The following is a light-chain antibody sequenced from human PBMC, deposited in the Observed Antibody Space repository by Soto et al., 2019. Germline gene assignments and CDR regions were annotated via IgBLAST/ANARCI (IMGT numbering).Light chain of an antibody. CDR2: AAS. Sequence: DIQMTQSPSTLSASLGDRVTITCRASQSISCWLAWYQQKPGKAPKLLIYAASTLQSGVPSRFSGSGSGTDFTLTISCLQSEDFATYYCQQYYSYPPSFGQGTKVDIK. CDR1: QSISCW. J-gene: IGKJ1*01. V-gene: IGKV1-5*01. CDR3: QQYYSYPPS.